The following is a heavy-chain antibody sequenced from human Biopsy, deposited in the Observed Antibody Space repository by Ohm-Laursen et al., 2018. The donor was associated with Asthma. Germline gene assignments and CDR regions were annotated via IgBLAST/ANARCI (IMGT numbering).Heavy chain of an antibody. J-gene: IGHJ2*01. CDR3: ARAVSSSSYWYFDL. Sequence: GTLSLTCIVSGDAMSTSGSYWGWIRQSPGKGLEWIGSIYYSGRTYYNPSLESRVTISADTSKNHFSLKVTSATAADTVVYYCARAVSSSSYWYFDLWGRGDLVTVSS. CDR2: IYYSGRT. CDR1: GDAMSTSGSY. V-gene: IGHV4-39*02. D-gene: IGHD6-6*01.